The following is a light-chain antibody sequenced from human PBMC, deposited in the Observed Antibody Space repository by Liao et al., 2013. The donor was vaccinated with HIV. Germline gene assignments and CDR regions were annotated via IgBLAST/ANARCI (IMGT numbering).Light chain of an antibody. CDR2: QDS. CDR3: QAWDSSTLVV. J-gene: IGLJ2*01. Sequence: YVLTQPPSVPVAPGKTATITCGGNDIGHKTVHWRQQKPGQAPLLVIYQDSKRPSGIPERFSGSNSGNTATLTISGTQAMDEADYYCQAWDSSTLVVFGGGTKLIVL. V-gene: IGLV3-1*01. CDR1: DIGHKT.